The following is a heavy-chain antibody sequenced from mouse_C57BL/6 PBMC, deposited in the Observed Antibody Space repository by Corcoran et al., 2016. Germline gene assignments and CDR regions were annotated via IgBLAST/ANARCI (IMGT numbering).Heavy chain of an antibody. D-gene: IGHD2-4*01. J-gene: IGHJ3*01. Sequence: QIQLVQSGPELKKPGETVKISCKASGYTFTTYGMSWVKQAPGKGLKWMGWINTYSGVPTYADDFKGRFAFSLETSASTAYLQINNLKNEDTATYFCARRDDSSWFAYWGQGTLGTVSA. V-gene: IGHV9-3*01. CDR1: GYTFTTYG. CDR3: ARRDDSSWFAY. CDR2: INTYSGVP.